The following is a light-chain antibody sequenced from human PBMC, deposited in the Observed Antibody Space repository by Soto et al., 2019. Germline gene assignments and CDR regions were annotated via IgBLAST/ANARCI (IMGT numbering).Light chain of an antibody. CDR3: QQRFTWPLT. Sequence: ETVLTQSPATLSLSPGESATLSCRASQTVSRFFAWYQQKPGQSPRLLIYGVSNRATGVPARFSASGSGTDFTLSISSREPEDSAVYYCQQRFTWPLTFGGGTKVEIK. CDR1: QTVSRF. J-gene: IGKJ4*01. V-gene: IGKV3-11*01. CDR2: GVS.